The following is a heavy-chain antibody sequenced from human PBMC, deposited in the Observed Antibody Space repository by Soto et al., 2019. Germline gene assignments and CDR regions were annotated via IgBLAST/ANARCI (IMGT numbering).Heavy chain of an antibody. D-gene: IGHD4-17*01. CDR1: GGSINSGESF. CDR3: ARASRVTTSGTTAYYFDS. J-gene: IGHJ4*02. Sequence: QVHLQESGPGLVKPSQTLSLTCTVSGGSINSGESFWTWIRQQPGKGLEWIGYISKSGGTYDSPSLKSRVTLSVDTSKNHFSLKLTSVTAADTAVYYCARASRVTTSGTTAYYFDSWGQGTLVTVS. CDR2: ISKSGGT. V-gene: IGHV4-31*03.